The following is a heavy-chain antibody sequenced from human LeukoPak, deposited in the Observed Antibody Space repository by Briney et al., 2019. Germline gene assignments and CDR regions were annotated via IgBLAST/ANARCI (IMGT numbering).Heavy chain of an antibody. V-gene: IGHV1-69*04. D-gene: IGHD3-10*01. CDR2: IIPILGIA. CDR3: ARGATMVRGVIIGHAFDI. CDR1: GGTFSSYA. J-gene: IGHJ3*02. Sequence: SVKVSCKASGGTFSSYAISWVRQAPGQGLEWMGRIIPILGIANYAQKFQGRVTITADKSTSTAYMELSSLRSEDTAVYYCARGATMVRGVIIGHAFDIWGQGTMVTVSS.